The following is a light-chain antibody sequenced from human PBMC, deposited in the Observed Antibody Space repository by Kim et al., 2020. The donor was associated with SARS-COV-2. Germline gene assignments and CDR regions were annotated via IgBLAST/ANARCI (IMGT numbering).Light chain of an antibody. J-gene: IGLJ1*01. CDR2: SNN. Sequence: TISCSASNSNIGSNTVTWYQQLPGTAPNLLIYSNNQRPSGVPDRFSGSKSGTSASLAISGLQSEDEADYYCAAWDDSLNGFYVFGTGTKVTVL. CDR1: NSNIGSNT. CDR3: AAWDDSLNGFYV. V-gene: IGLV1-44*01.